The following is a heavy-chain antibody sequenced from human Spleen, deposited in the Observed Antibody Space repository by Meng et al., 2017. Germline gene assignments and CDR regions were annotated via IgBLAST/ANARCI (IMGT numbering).Heavy chain of an antibody. J-gene: IGHJ4*02. Sequence: QVQLIQWGAGLLKPSETLFLTCAVYDGSFSGYFWNWIRQPPGKGLVWLGQTHHSGSIYDNPSLKSRVTMSVDTSRNQISLKLSSVTAADTAVYYCRLAYCISDCGDYWGQGTLVTVSS. CDR1: DGSFSGYF. V-gene: IGHV4-34*02. D-gene: IGHD2-21*02. CDR2: THHSGSI. CDR3: RLAYCISDCGDY.